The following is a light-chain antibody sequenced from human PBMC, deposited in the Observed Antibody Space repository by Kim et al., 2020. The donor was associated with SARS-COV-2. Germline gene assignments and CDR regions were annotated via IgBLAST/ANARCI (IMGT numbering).Light chain of an antibody. V-gene: IGKV1-9*01. J-gene: IGKJ2*01. CDR3: QQFNSYLRHT. CDR1: QGTSSY. Sequence: DIQLTQSPSFLSASVGDRVTITCRASQGTSSYLAWYQQKPGKAPKLVIYAASTLQSGVPSRFSGSGSGTEFTLTISSLQPEDSATYYCQQFNSYLRHTLGQGTKLEI. CDR2: AAS.